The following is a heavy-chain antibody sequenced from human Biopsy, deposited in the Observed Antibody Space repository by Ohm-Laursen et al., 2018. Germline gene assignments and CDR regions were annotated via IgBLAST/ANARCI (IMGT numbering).Heavy chain of an antibody. V-gene: IGHV3-9*01. CDR1: GFTFDDFA. CDR3: TKDQDYGDYGMDV. J-gene: IGHJ6*02. CDR2: ISWNSDTI. D-gene: IGHD4-17*01. Sequence: SLRLSCAAFGFTFDDFAMHCVRHAPGKGLEWVSSISWNSDTIGYADSVKGRFTISRDNAKNSLYLQMNSLRAEDTAFYYCTKDQDYGDYGMDVWGQGTTVTVSS.